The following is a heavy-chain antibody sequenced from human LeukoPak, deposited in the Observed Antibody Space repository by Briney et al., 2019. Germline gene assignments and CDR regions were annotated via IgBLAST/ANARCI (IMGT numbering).Heavy chain of an antibody. CDR2: IDSNSGGT. D-gene: IGHD4-17*01. V-gene: IGHV1-2*02. CDR3: AREMNYDDYRTSDY. Sequence: ASVTVSCKASGYTFSGYYMHWVRRAPGQGFEWMGRIDSNSGGTNYAQNFQGGVTMTRDTSISTVYMELISLRSDDTAVYYCAREMNYDDYRTSDYWGQGTLVTVSS. J-gene: IGHJ4*02. CDR1: GYTFSGYY.